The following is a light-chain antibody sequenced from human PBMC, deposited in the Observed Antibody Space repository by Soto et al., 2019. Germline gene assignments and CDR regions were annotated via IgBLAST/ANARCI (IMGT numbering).Light chain of an antibody. CDR2: GNS. J-gene: IGLJ1*01. CDR3: QSYDSSLSGRV. Sequence: QSALTQPPSVSGAPGQRVTISCTGSSSNIGAGYDVHWYQQLPGTAPKLLIYGNSNRPSGVPDRFSGSKSGTSASLAITGLQAEDVADYYCQSYDSSLSGRVFGTGTKVTVL. V-gene: IGLV1-40*01. CDR1: SSNIGAGYD.